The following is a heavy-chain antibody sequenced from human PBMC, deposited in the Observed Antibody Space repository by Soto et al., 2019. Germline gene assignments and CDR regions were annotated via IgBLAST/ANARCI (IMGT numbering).Heavy chain of an antibody. CDR2: ISGSGGST. V-gene: IGHV3-23*01. Sequence: LRLSCAASGFTFSSYAMSWVRQAPGKGLEWVSAISGSGGSTYYADSVKGRFTISRDNSKNTLYLQMNSLRAEDTAVYYCAKVFHYDILTGQNWFDPWGKGTLVTVSS. CDR1: GFTFSSYA. J-gene: IGHJ5*02. D-gene: IGHD3-9*01. CDR3: AKVFHYDILTGQNWFDP.